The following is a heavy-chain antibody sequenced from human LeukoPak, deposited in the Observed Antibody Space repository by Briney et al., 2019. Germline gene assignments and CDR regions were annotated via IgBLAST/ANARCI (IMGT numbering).Heavy chain of an antibody. CDR1: GFTFSSYE. CDR3: ARVIVVAGTYFDY. Sequence: GGSLRLSCAASGFTFSSYEMSWVRQAPGKGLEWVAYISSSGRTIYYADSVKGRFTISRDNAKTSLSLQMNSLRDEDTAVYYCARVIVVAGTYFDYWGQGTLVTVSS. V-gene: IGHV3-48*03. D-gene: IGHD6-19*01. CDR2: ISSSGRTI. J-gene: IGHJ4*02.